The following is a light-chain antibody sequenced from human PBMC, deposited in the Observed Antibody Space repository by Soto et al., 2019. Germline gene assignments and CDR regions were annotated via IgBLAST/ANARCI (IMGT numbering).Light chain of an antibody. CDR1: QSVSSN. J-gene: IGKJ1*01. Sequence: DILMTQSPATLSLSPGGRATLSCRASQSVSSNLAWYQQKPGQAPRLLIQRASTRATGIPARFSGSGSGTEFTLTISSLQSEDFADYYGQQYNNWPGTFGQGTKVEIK. CDR2: RAS. CDR3: QQYNNWPGT. V-gene: IGKV3-15*01.